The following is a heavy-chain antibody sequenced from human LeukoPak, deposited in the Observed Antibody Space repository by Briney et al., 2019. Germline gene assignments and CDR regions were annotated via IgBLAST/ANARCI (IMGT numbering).Heavy chain of an antibody. J-gene: IGHJ4*02. CDR3: TTVLWGTTYAFDY. Sequence: RGSLRLSCAASGFTFSNAWMSWVRQAPGKRLEWVGRIKSKTDSGTTDYAAPVKGRFPISRDDSKNTLYLQMNSLKTEDTAVYYCTTVLWGTTYAFDYWGQGTLVTVSS. CDR2: IKSKTDSGTT. V-gene: IGHV3-15*01. D-gene: IGHD3-16*01. CDR1: GFTFSNAW.